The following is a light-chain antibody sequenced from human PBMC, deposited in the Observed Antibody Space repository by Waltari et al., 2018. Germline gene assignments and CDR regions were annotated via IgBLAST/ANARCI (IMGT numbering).Light chain of an antibody. CDR2: GAS. CDR3: QHYVRLPGT. V-gene: IGKV3-20*01. J-gene: IGKJ1*01. Sequence: EIVLTQSPATLSLSLGERATLSCRASQSVSRALAWYQQKPGQAPRLLIYGASTRATGIPERFGGSGSGADFSLTISRLEADDFAVYYCQHYVRLPGTFGQGTTVEI. CDR1: QSVSRA.